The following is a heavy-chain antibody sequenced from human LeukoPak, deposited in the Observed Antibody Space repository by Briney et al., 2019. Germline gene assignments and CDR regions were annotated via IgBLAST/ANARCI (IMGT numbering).Heavy chain of an antibody. D-gene: IGHD2-2*01. CDR3: ARDICSSTSCSSTQYNWFDP. J-gene: IGHJ5*02. CDR1: GFTFSDYY. CDR2: ISSSSSYT. Sequence: PGGSLRLSCAASGFTFSDYYMSWIRQAPGKGLEWVSYISSSSSYTNYADSVKGRFTTSRDNAKNSLYLQMNSLRAEDTAVYYCARDICSSTSCSSTQYNWFDPWGQGTLVTVSS. V-gene: IGHV3-11*06.